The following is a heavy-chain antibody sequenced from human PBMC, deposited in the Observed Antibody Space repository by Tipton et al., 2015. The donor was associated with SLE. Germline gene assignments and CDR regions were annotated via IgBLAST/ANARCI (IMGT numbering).Heavy chain of an antibody. D-gene: IGHD3-22*01. J-gene: IGHJ4*02. Sequence: TLSLTCTVYGGSFSGYYWSWIRQPPGKGLEWIGEINHSGSTNYNPSLKSRVTISVDTSNNQFSLRLSSVTAADTAMYYCASYSYDSSGSTHFDYWGQGTLVTVSS. CDR3: ASYSYDSSGSTHFDY. CDR1: GGSFSGYY. V-gene: IGHV4-34*01. CDR2: INHSGST.